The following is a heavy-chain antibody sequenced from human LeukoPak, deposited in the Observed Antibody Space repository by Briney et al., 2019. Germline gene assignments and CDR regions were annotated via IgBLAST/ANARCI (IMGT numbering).Heavy chain of an antibody. J-gene: IGHJ6*03. CDR3: ARDSKMATITDYYYYMDV. CDR1: GGTFSSYA. V-gene: IGHV1-69*05. CDR2: IIPIFGTA. D-gene: IGHD5-24*01. Sequence: SVKVSCKASGGTFSSYAISWVRQAPGQGLEWMGGIIPIFGTANYAQEFQGRVTITTDESTSTAYMELSSLRSEDTAVYYCARDSKMATITDYYYYMDVWGKGTTVTVSS.